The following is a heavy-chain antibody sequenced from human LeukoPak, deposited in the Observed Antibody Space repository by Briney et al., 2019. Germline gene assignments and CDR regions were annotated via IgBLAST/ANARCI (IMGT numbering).Heavy chain of an antibody. J-gene: IGHJ4*02. Sequence: PGRSLRLSCAASGFTFSSYGMHWVRQAPGKGLEWVAVISYDGSNKYYADSVKGRFTISRDNSKNTLYLQMNSLRAEDTAVYYCAKLVDNSGWYWPADYWGQGTLVTVSS. CDR2: ISYDGSNK. V-gene: IGHV3-30*18. CDR3: AKLVDNSGWYWPADY. D-gene: IGHD6-19*01. CDR1: GFTFSSYG.